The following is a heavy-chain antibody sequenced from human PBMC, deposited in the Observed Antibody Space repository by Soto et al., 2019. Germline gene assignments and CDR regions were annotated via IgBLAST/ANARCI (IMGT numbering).Heavy chain of an antibody. CDR1: GGSISSSSYY. CDR2: IYYSGST. CDR3: ARLPRGVTIFGVVIMV. D-gene: IGHD3-3*01. Sequence: SETRSRTCTVAGGSISSSSYYWGSILQPPGKGLEWIGSIYYSGSTYYNPSLKCRVTISVDTSKSQFSLKLSSVTAADTAVYYCARLPRGVTIFGVVIMVWGQGTLVTASS. J-gene: IGHJ4*02. V-gene: IGHV4-39*01.